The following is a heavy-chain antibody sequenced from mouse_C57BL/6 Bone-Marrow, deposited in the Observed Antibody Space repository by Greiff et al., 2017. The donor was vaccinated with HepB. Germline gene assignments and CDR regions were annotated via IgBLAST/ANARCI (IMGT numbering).Heavy chain of an antibody. CDR2: IYPGSGST. D-gene: IGHD1-1*01. J-gene: IGHJ4*01. V-gene: IGHV1-55*01. CDR1: GYTFTSYW. Sequence: QVQLQQPGAELVKPGASVKMSCKASGYTFTSYWITWVKQRPGQGLEWIGDIYPGSGSTNYNEKFKSKATLTVDTSSSTAYMQLSSLTSEDSAVYYWARVTSVVAHAMDYGGQGTSVTVSA. CDR3: ARVTSVVAHAMDY.